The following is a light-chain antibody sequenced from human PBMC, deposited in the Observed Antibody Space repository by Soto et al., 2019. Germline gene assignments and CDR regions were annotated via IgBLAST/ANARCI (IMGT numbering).Light chain of an antibody. Sequence: QSVLTQPASVSGSPGQSITISCTGTSSDVGGYDYVSWYQQLPGKAPKLMIYDVNNRPSGVSNRFSDSKSGNTASLTISGLQAEDEADYYCSSYTGTSTFVFGGGTKVTVL. J-gene: IGLJ1*01. CDR1: SSDVGGYDY. CDR2: DVN. V-gene: IGLV2-14*01. CDR3: SSYTGTSTFV.